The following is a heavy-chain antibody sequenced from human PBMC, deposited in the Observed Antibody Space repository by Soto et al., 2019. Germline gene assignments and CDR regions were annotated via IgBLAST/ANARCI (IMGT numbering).Heavy chain of an antibody. CDR2: TYYRSRWYS. V-gene: IGHV6-1*01. D-gene: IGHD2-15*01. CDR1: GDTVSINSVA. Sequence: SQTLSLTCVGSGDTVSINSVAWNWVRQSPSRGLEWLGRTYYRSRWYSDYAVSVRSRIDINADTSKNQVSLQLNSVTPEDTAVYYCARSEEDSDYYYYGMDVWGQGTTVTVSS. CDR3: ARSEEDSDYYYYGMDV. J-gene: IGHJ6*02.